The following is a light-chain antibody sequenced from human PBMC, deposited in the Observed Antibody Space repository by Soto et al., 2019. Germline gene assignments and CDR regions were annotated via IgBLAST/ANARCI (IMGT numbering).Light chain of an antibody. CDR1: SSDVGGFAY. CDR3: SSFTSTNTLV. CDR2: DVY. V-gene: IGLV2-14*01. Sequence: QSALTQPASVSGSPGQSITISCTGTSSDVGGFAYLSWYQHHPGEALRLMIFDVYNRLSGVSDRFSGSKSGNTASLTISGLRAEDEADYYCSSFTSTNTLVFGGGTKLTVL. J-gene: IGLJ2*01.